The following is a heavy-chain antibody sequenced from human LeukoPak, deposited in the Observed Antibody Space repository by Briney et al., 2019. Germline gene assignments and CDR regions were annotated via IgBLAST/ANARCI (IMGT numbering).Heavy chain of an antibody. CDR1: GGTFSSYA. J-gene: IGHJ2*01. V-gene: IGHV1-69*06. Sequence: SVKVSCKASGGTFSSYAISWVRQAPGQGLEWMGGIIPIFGTANYAQKFQGRVTITADKSTSTAYMELSTLRSEDTAVYYCATALPNSSGYYGWYFDLWGRGALVTVSS. CDR3: ATALPNSSGYYGWYFDL. CDR2: IIPIFGTA. D-gene: IGHD3-22*01.